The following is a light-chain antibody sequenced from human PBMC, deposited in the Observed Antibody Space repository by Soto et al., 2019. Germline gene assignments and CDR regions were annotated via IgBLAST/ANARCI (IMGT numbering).Light chain of an antibody. V-gene: IGKV2-28*01. J-gene: IGKJ4*01. Sequence: DIVMTQSPLSLSVTPGEPASISCRSSQSLRQTTGYNYLDWYLQKPGQSPQLLIYLGSNRASGVPDRFSGSGLGTDFTLKISRVEAEDVGIYYCMQALQTPRSFGGGTKVDIK. CDR2: LGS. CDR1: QSLRQTTGYNY. CDR3: MQALQTPRS.